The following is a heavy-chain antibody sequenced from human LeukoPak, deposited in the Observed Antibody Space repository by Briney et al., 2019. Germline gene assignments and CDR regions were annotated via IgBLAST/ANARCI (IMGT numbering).Heavy chain of an antibody. J-gene: IGHJ6*03. CDR1: GGSFSGYY. CDR3: ARVGRVLGYCSSTSCPRGNYYYYMDV. D-gene: IGHD2-2*01. Sequence: SETLSLTCAVYGGSFSGYYWSWIRQPPGKGLEWIGEINHSGSTNYNPSLKSRVTISVDTSKNQFSLKLSSVTAADTAVYYCARVGRVLGYCSSTSCPRGNYYYYMDVWGKGTTVTVSS. CDR2: INHSGST. V-gene: IGHV4-34*01.